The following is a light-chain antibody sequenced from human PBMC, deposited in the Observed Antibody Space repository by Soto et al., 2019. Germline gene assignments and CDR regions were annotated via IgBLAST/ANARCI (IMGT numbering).Light chain of an antibody. J-gene: IGLJ1*01. V-gene: IGLV2-11*01. CDR3: CSNTSAYTYV. CDR2: DVH. Sequence: YVLTQPRSVSGAPGQSITISCAGNTSDVGAYSFASWYQQHPGVALKLLIHDVHTRPPGVSARFSASKSGNTATLTISGPQDEDEADYFGCSNTSAYTYVFGSGTKVTVL. CDR1: TSDVGAYSF.